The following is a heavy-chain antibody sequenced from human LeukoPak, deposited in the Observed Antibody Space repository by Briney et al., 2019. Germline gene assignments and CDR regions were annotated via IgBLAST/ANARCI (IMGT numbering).Heavy chain of an antibody. D-gene: IGHD5-12*01. Sequence: SETLSLTCAVYGGSFSGYYWSWIRQPPGKGLEWIGEINHSGSTNYNPSLKSRVTISVDTSKNQFSLKLSSVTAADTAVYYCARVCDIVATFEGGWFDPWGQGTLVTVSS. V-gene: IGHV4-34*01. CDR1: GGSFSGYY. CDR2: INHSGST. J-gene: IGHJ5*02. CDR3: ARVCDIVATFEGGWFDP.